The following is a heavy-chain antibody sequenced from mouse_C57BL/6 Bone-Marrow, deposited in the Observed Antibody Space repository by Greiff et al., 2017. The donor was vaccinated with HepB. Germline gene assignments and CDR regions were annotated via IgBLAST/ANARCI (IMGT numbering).Heavy chain of an antibody. V-gene: IGHV1-76*01. CDR3: ARRKVLGSYFDY. Sequence: QVQLQQSGAELVRPGASVKLSCKASGYTFTDYYINWVKQRPGQGLEWIARIYPGSGNTYYNEKFKGKATLTAEKSSSTAYMQLSSLTSEDSAVYFCARRKVLGSYFDYWGQGTTLTVSS. CDR1: GYTFTDYY. D-gene: IGHD1-1*02. CDR2: IYPGSGNT. J-gene: IGHJ2*01.